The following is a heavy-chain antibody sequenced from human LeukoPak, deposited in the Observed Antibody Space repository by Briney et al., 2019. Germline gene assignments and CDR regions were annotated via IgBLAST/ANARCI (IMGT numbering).Heavy chain of an antibody. D-gene: IGHD1-20*01. V-gene: IGHV1-2*04. CDR3: ARTYNWNDYAFDI. CDR2: INPNSGGT. CDR1: GYTFTSYY. Sequence: ASVKVSCKASGYTFTSYYMHWVRQAPGQGLEWMGWINPNSGGTNYAQKFQGWVTMTRDTSISTAYMELSRLRSDDTAVYYCARTYNWNDYAFDIWGQGTMVTVSS. J-gene: IGHJ3*02.